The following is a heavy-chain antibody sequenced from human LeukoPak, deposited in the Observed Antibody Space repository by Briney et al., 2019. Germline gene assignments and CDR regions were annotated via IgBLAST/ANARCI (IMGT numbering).Heavy chain of an antibody. CDR1: GGSISSYY. CDR3: ASLTIFGVVDRDY. CDR2: IYYSGST. Sequence: SETLSLTCTVSGGSISSYYWSWIRQPPGKGLEWIGYIYYSGSTNYNPSLKSRVTISVDTSKNQFSLKLSSVTAADTAVYYCASLTIFGVVDRDYWGQGTLVTVSS. D-gene: IGHD3-3*01. V-gene: IGHV4-59*12. J-gene: IGHJ4*02.